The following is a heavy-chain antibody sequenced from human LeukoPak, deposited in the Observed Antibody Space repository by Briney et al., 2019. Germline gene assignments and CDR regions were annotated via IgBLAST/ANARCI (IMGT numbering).Heavy chain of an antibody. CDR1: GYTFTHQW. CDR3: ARHSDVVGAI. D-gene: IGHD3-16*01. V-gene: IGHV5-51*01. CDR2: IYPRVSDT. J-gene: IGHJ4*02. Sequence: GESLKISCEASGYTFTHQWIGWVRQMPGTGVEWVGIIYPRVSDTNYSPSFQGHVTISADTSINTAYLEWRSLEASDTAMYYCARHSDVVGAIWGQGTQVTVSS.